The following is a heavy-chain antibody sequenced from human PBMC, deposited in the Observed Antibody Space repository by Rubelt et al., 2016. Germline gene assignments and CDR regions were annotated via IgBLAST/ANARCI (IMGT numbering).Heavy chain of an antibody. CDR3: ARSSIAARHFDY. J-gene: IGHJ4*02. D-gene: IGHD6-6*01. V-gene: IGHV3-30*04. CDR1: GFTFSDYA. Sequence: RSLRLSCAASGFTFSDYAMHWVRQAPGKGLEWVAVISFDGSNEYYADSVKGRFTISRDSSKNTLYLQMNSLKIEDTAVYYCARSSIAARHFDYWDQGTLVTVSS. CDR2: ISFDGSNE.